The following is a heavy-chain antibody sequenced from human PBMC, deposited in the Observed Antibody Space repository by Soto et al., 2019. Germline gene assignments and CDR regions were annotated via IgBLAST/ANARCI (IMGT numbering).Heavy chain of an antibody. J-gene: IGHJ6*02. CDR2: ISYDGSNK. D-gene: IGHD6-19*01. V-gene: IGHV3-30*18. CDR3: VKDGSSGWPYYYGMDR. CDR1: GFTFSSYG. Sequence: QVQLVESGGGVVQPGRSLRLSCAASGFTFSSYGMHWVRQAPGKGLEWVAVISYDGSNKYYADYVKGRFTISRDNSKNTLYLQRSSLRAEDTAVDYCVKDGSSGWPYYYGMDRWGQGTTVTVSS.